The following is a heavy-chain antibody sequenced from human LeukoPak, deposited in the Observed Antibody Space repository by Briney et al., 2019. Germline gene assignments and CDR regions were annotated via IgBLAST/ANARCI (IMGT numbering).Heavy chain of an antibody. CDR1: EFTFSSHW. V-gene: IGHV3-74*01. Sequence: GGSLGLSCAASEFTFSSHWMHWVRQVPGKGLVYIAYIDNDGTNTNYADSVKGRFTISRDNAKNTLYLQMNSLRVEDTAVYYCVRDRPHNCFDPWGQGTLVTVSS. CDR3: VRDRPHNCFDP. CDR2: IDNDGTNT. D-gene: IGHD6-6*01. J-gene: IGHJ5*02.